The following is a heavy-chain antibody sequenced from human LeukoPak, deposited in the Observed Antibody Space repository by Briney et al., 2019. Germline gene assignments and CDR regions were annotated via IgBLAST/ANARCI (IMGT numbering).Heavy chain of an antibody. CDR3: AKDRSIAVAVISGSFDY. Sequence: GGSLRLSCAASGFTFSSYAMSWVRQAPGKGLEWVSAISGSGGSTYYADSVKGRFTISRDNSKNTLYLQMNSLRAEDTAVYYCAKDRSIAVAVISGSFDYWGQGTLVTVSS. CDR2: ISGSGGST. V-gene: IGHV3-23*01. CDR1: GFTFSSYA. D-gene: IGHD6-19*01. J-gene: IGHJ4*02.